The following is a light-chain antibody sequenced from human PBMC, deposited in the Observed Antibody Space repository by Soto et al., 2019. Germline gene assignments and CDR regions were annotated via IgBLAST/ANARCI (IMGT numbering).Light chain of an antibody. CDR1: NSDVGAYDY. CDR2: EVN. J-gene: IGLJ1*01. Sequence: QSVLTQPPSPAGAPGPSVTISPPGTNSDVGAYDYVSWYQQHPGKAPELIIYEVNQRPSGVPDRFSGSKSGNTASLTVSGLQAEDEADYYCNSYSGSSNFVVFGTGTKVTVL. CDR3: NSYSGSSNFVV. V-gene: IGLV2-8*01.